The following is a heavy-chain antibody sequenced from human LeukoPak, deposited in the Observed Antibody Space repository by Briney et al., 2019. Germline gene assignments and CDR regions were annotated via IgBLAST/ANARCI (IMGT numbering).Heavy chain of an antibody. CDR3: ARFSSGWDY. D-gene: IGHD6-19*01. Sequence: GGSLRLSCAASGFTFSSYSMNWVRQAPGKGLEWVSSISSSSSYIYYADSVKGRFTIYRDNAKSSLYLQMNSLRAEDTAVYYCARFSSGWDYWGQGTLVTVSS. CDR1: GFTFSSYS. V-gene: IGHV3-21*01. CDR2: ISSSSSYI. J-gene: IGHJ4*02.